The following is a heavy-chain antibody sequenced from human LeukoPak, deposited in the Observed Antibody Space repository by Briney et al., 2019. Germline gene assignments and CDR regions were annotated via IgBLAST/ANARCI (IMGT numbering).Heavy chain of an antibody. V-gene: IGHV3-23*01. D-gene: IGHD4-11*01. Sequence: SGGSLRLSCAASGFTFASYAMRWVRQAPGKGLEWVSSITNSGDTTYYADSVKGRFTTSRDNSKNTLYLQMSSLRAEDTALYYCADSNYWYPVDYWGQGTLVTVSS. CDR3: ADSNYWYPVDY. CDR1: GFTFASYA. CDR2: ITNSGDTT. J-gene: IGHJ4*02.